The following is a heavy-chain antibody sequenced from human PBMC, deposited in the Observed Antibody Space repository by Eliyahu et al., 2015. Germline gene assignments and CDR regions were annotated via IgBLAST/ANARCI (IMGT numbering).Heavy chain of an antibody. CDR1: RDTFSSXT. CDR3: ARGALGIIYYFYGMDV. J-gene: IGHJ6*02. D-gene: IGHD3-16*01. V-gene: IGHV1-69*01. Sequence: QVQLVQSGAVVRKPGSSVKVSXXAPRDTFSSXTXNWLRQAPGQGLEWMGGIIPMFGTPNYGQKFQGRATIIADESTSTAYMELSSLRSEDTAVYYCARGALGIIYYFYGMDVWGQGTTVTVSS. CDR2: IIPMFGTP.